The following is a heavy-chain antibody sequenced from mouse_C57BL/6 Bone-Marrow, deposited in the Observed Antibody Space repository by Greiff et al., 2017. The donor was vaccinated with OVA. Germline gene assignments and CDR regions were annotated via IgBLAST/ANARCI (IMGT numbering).Heavy chain of an antibody. J-gene: IGHJ3*01. D-gene: IGHD2-2*01. CDR1: GYTFTSYT. CDR3: ARWGLPSWFAY. Sequence: VQLQQSGAELARPGASVKMSCKASGYTFTSYTMHWVKQRPGQGLEWIGYINPRRGYTKYNQKFKDKATLTADKSSSTAYMQLSSLTSEDSAVYYCARWGLPSWFAYWGQGTLVTVSA. V-gene: IGHV1-4*01. CDR2: INPRRGYT.